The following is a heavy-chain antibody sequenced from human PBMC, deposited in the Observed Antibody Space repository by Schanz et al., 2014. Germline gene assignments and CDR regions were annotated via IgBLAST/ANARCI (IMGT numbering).Heavy chain of an antibody. D-gene: IGHD6-13*01. CDR2: ITPTLGKV. CDR3: ATDHIAAAGSQYFYYYGMGV. Sequence: QVQLVQSGSEVKKPGASVKVSCKASGYTFPSYGISWVRQAPGQGLEWMGRITPTLGKVDYAQKFQGRVTITADISTSTAYMELSSLRSEDTAVYYCATDHIAAAGSQYFYYYGMGVWGQGTTVTVSS. V-gene: IGHV1-69*04. CDR1: GYTFPSYG. J-gene: IGHJ6*02.